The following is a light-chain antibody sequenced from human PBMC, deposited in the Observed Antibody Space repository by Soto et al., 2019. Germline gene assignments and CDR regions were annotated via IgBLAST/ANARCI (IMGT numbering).Light chain of an antibody. CDR3: QQYGSSSYT. J-gene: IGKJ2*01. CDR1: QSVSSTY. V-gene: IGKV3-20*01. Sequence: EIVLTQSPGTLSLSQGERATLSCRASQSVSSTYLAWYQQNPGQAPRLLIYGASSRATGIPDRFSGSGSGTDFTLTISRLEPEEFAVYFCQQYGSSSYTFGQGTKLEIK. CDR2: GAS.